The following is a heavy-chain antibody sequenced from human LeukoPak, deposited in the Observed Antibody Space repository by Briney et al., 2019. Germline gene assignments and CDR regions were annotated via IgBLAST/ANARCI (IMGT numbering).Heavy chain of an antibody. Sequence: ASVKVSCKASGGTFSSYAISWVRQAPGQGLEWMGGIIPIFGTANYAQKFQGRVTITADESTSTAYMELSSLRSEDTAVYYCASGDCSGGSCYYWGNDYWGQGTLVTVSS. V-gene: IGHV1-69*01. CDR3: ASGDCSGGSCYYWGNDY. J-gene: IGHJ4*02. D-gene: IGHD2-15*01. CDR2: IIPIFGTA. CDR1: GGTFSSYA.